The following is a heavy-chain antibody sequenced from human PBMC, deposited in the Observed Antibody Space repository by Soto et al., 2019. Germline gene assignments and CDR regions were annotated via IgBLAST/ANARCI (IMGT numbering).Heavy chain of an antibody. CDR2: IGTAGDT. Sequence: GGSLRLSCAASGFTFSSYDMHWVRQATGKGLEWVSAIGTAGDTYYPGSVKGRFTISRENAKNSLYLQMNSLRAGDTAVYYCARGRSTDYYYYYMDVWGKGTTVTVSS. V-gene: IGHV3-13*01. J-gene: IGHJ6*03. CDR3: ARGRSTDYYYYYMDV. CDR1: GFTFSSYD.